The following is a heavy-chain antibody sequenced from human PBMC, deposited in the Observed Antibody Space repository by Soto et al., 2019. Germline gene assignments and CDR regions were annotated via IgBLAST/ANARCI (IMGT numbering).Heavy chain of an antibody. D-gene: IGHD3-10*01. CDR2: ISDYNGNT. CDR3: ARDGYYGSGSYGMDV. J-gene: IGHJ6*02. CDR1: GYTFNNYG. Sequence: QVQLVQSGAEVKKPGASVKVSCKTSGYTFNNYGISWVRQAPGQGLEWMGWISDYNGNTNYPQKFRGRVTMTTDTSTKTVYMVLTSLRFDDTAVYYCARDGYYGSGSYGMDVWGRGTTVSVSS. V-gene: IGHV1-18*01.